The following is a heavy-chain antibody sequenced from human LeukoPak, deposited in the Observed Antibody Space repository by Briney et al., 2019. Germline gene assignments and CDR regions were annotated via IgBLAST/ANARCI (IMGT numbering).Heavy chain of an antibody. D-gene: IGHD6-19*01. J-gene: IGHJ6*02. V-gene: IGHV3-74*01. Sequence: PGGSLRLSCAASGFTFSSYWMHWVRQAPGKGLVWVSRINSDGSSTSYADSVKGRFTISRDNAKNTLYLQMNSLRAEDTAVYYCARGLPRFSGWYFLRRFPDGMDVWGQGTTVTVSS. CDR1: GFTFSSYW. CDR2: INSDGSST. CDR3: ARGLPRFSGWYFLRRFPDGMDV.